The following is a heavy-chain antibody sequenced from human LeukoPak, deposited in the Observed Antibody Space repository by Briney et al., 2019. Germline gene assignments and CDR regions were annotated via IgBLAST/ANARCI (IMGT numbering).Heavy chain of an antibody. CDR3: ARVQGPLNMIDY. D-gene: IGHD2/OR15-2a*01. Sequence: GGSLRLSCAASGLPFSTCGMHWVRQAPGKGLEWVAFIRYDGSSKYYADSVKGRFIISRDNSENTLSLQMNSPRPEDTAVYYCARVQGPLNMIDYWGQGTLVTVSS. V-gene: IGHV3-30*02. CDR2: IRYDGSSK. J-gene: IGHJ4*02. CDR1: GLPFSTCG.